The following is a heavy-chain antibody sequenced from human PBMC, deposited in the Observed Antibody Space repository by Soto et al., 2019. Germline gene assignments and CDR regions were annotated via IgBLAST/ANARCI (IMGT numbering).Heavy chain of an antibody. CDR2: IYPGDSDT. D-gene: IGHD6-6*01. Sequence: GEALKLSCQARGCSVVTSSSASVPQMTGKGLGWMGIIYPGDSDTRYSPSFQGQVTISADKSISTAYLQWSSLKASDTAMYYCARSRRIIAAVGYYYHGIDVWGQGTTVPGSS. V-gene: IGHV5-51*01. CDR3: ARSRRIIAAVGYYYHGIDV. CDR1: GCSVVTSS. J-gene: IGHJ6*01.